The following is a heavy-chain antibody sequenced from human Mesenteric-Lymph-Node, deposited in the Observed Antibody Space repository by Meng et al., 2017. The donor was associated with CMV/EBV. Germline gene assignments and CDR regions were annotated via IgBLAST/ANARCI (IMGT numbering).Heavy chain of an antibody. CDR1: GFTFSNYA. J-gene: IGHJ4*02. D-gene: IGHD2-21*01. CDR3: AKDVGGDWHFDY. CDR2: IRSDGSNK. V-gene: IGHV3-30*02. Sequence: GGSLRLSCAASGFTFSNYAMSWVRQTPGKGLEWVALIRSDGSNKYYADSVKGRFTISRDNSKNTLDLQMNSLRAEDTAVYHCAKDVGGDWHFDYWGQGTLVTVSS.